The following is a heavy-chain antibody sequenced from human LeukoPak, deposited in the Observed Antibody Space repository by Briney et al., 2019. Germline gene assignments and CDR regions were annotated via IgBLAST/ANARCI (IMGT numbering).Heavy chain of an antibody. D-gene: IGHD4/OR15-4a*01. CDR1: GGSISSSSYY. J-gene: IGHJ4*02. CDR2: IYYSGST. CDR3: ARASPPDYDREGYYFDY. Sequence: KPSETLSLTCTVSGGSISSSSYYWGWIRQPPGKGLEWIGSIYYSGSTYYNPSLKSRVTISVDRSKNQFSLKLSSVTAADTAVYYCARASPPDYDREGYYFDYWGQGTLVTVSS. V-gene: IGHV4-39*07.